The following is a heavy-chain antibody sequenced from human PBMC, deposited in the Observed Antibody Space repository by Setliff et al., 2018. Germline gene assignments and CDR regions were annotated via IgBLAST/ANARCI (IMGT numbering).Heavy chain of an antibody. CDR3: AKPQVELRWGFES. Sequence: PGGSLRLSCAGSGFAFSSCAMSWVRQAPGKGLEWVSTIYRGDRNTFYTDSVKGRFTIFRDGSKNTLFLHMTSLRAEDTAVYYGAKPQVELRWGFESWGQGTPVTVSS. CDR1: GFAFSSCA. J-gene: IGHJ4*02. V-gene: IGHV3-23*03. D-gene: IGHD1-7*01. CDR2: IYRGDRNT.